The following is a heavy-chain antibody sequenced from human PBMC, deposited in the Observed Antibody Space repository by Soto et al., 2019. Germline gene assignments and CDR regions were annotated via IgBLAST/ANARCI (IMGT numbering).Heavy chain of an antibody. CDR1: GYSFTNYG. Sequence: QDQLVQSGAEVKKPGASVTVSCKASGYSFTNYGVTWVRQAPGQGLEWMGWISAFNGNTHYAQNLKGRVTMTPDASTSTAYMELRSLRSDDTAVYYCARDRGVAPPVAGNTHYYYYMDVWGKGTTVTVSS. V-gene: IGHV1-18*01. D-gene: IGHD6-19*01. J-gene: IGHJ6*03. CDR3: ARDRGVAPPVAGNTHYYYYMDV. CDR2: ISAFNGNT.